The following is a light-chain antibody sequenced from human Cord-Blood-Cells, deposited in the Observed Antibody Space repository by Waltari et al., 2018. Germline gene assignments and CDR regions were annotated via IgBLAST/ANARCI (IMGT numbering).Light chain of an antibody. J-gene: IGLJ2*01. CDR2: DVS. V-gene: IGLV2-14*01. CDR3: SSYTSSSTLV. Sequence: QSALTQPASVSGSPGQSISISCPGTSSDVGGYNYVSWYQQHPRKAPTLMIYDVSKRPSGVSNRFSGSKSGNTASLTISGLQAEDEADYYCSSYTSSSTLVFGGGTKLTVL. CDR1: SSDVGGYNY.